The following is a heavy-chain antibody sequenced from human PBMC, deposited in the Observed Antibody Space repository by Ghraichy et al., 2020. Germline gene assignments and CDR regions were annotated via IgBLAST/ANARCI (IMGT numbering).Heavy chain of an antibody. J-gene: IGHJ4*02. Sequence: GGSLRLSCAASGFTFNDFSMTWVRQAPGKGLECVSYISGGSSAIFYADSVKGRFTISRDNAKKSVHLQMNSLRDEDTAVYYCARRSSDGYNWPVFDSWGQGTLVTVSS. CDR2: ISGGSSAI. CDR1: GFTFNDFS. CDR3: ARRSSDGYNWPVFDS. D-gene: IGHD5-24*01. V-gene: IGHV3-48*02.